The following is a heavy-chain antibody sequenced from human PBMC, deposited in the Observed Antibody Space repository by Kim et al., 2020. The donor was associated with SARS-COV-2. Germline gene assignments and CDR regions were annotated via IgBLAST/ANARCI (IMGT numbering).Heavy chain of an antibody. D-gene: IGHD3-10*01. V-gene: IGHV4-59*01. CDR3: ARITMVRGAITFDY. Sequence: SETLSLTCTVSGGSISSYYWSWIRQPPGKGLEWIGYIYYSGSTNYNPSLKSRVTISVDTSKNQFSLKLSSVTAADTAVYYCARITMVRGAITFDYWGQGTLVTVSS. CDR1: GGSISSYY. J-gene: IGHJ4*02. CDR2: IYYSGST.